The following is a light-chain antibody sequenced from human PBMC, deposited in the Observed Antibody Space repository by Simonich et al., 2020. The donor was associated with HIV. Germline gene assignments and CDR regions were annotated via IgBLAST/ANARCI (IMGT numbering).Light chain of an antibody. Sequence: DIVMTQSPDSLAVSLGERATINGKSSQSVLSSSNNKNFLTWYQQKPGQPPRLLIYWASIRESGVPDRVSGSGSGTDFTLTISSLQVEDVAVYYCQQYYSTPLTFGQGTKVEIK. CDR3: QQYYSTPLT. CDR2: WAS. J-gene: IGKJ1*01. CDR1: QSVLSSSNNKNF. V-gene: IGKV4-1*01.